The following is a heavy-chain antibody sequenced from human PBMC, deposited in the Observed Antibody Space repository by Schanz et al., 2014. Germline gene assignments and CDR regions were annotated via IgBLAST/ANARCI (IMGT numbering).Heavy chain of an antibody. CDR3: VRDTDYHFDY. Sequence: EVQLLESGGGLVKPGGSLRLSCAASGFTFSSYSMNWVRQAPGKGLEWVSSISRSSSSIYYADSVKGRFTISRDNAKNSLYLQMHSLRAEDTAVYYCVRDTDYHFDYWGQGTLVTVSS. J-gene: IGHJ4*02. V-gene: IGHV3-21*01. D-gene: IGHD4-17*01. CDR2: ISRSSSSI. CDR1: GFTFSSYS.